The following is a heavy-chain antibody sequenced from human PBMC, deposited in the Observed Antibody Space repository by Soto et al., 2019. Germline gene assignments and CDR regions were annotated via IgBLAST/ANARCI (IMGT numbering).Heavy chain of an antibody. D-gene: IGHD3-10*01. CDR3: ARDSGSGSYYQYYFDY. CDR1: GFTFSSYA. CDR2: ISYDGSNK. Sequence: SGGSLRLSCAASGFTFSSYAMHWVRQAPGKGLGWVAVISYDGSNKYYADSVKGRFTISRDNSKNTLYLQMNSLRAEDTAVYYCARDSGSGSYYQYYFDYWGQGTLVTVSS. J-gene: IGHJ4*02. V-gene: IGHV3-30-3*01.